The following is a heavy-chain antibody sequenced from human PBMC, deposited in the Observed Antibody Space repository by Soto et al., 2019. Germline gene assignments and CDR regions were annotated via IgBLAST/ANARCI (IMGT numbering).Heavy chain of an antibody. CDR1: GYTFTTYY. Sequence: ASVKVSCKAAGYTFTTYYMHWVRQAPGQGLEWMGVIDPTHGSTTYAQKFQGRVTMTSDTSTNTVYMELSSLKSEDTAVYYCARVPYDTTGYYAFWGQGTLATVSS. CDR2: IDPTHGST. CDR3: ARVPYDTTGYYAF. D-gene: IGHD3-22*01. J-gene: IGHJ4*02. V-gene: IGHV1-46*01.